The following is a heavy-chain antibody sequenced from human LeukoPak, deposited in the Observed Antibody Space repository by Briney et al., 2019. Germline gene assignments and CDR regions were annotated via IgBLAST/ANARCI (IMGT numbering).Heavy chain of an antibody. J-gene: IGHJ4*02. D-gene: IGHD3-10*01. V-gene: IGHV3-30*04. CDR1: GLIYSNYA. Sequence: GGSLRLSCVDCGLIYSNYAMQWVRQARGKGVEWVAVISYGGSNKYYADSVKGRFTISRDNSKNTLYLQMNSVRAEDTGVYYCAKAMVRGVNDYWGQGTLVTVSS. CDR3: AKAMVRGVNDY. CDR2: ISYGGSNK.